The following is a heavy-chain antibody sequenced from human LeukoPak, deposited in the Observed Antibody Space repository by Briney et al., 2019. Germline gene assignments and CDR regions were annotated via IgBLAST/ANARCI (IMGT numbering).Heavy chain of an antibody. D-gene: IGHD3-22*01. CDR1: GFTLSSYA. J-gene: IGHJ4*02. CDR3: AKEENYYDSSGYYSAAFDY. CDR2: ISGSGGST. Sequence: GGSLRLSCAASGFTLSSYAMSWVRQAPGKGLEWVSAISGSGGSTYYADSVKGRFTISRDNSKNTLYLQMNSLRAEDTAVYYCAKEENYYDSSGYYSAAFDYWGQGTLVTVSS. V-gene: IGHV3-23*01.